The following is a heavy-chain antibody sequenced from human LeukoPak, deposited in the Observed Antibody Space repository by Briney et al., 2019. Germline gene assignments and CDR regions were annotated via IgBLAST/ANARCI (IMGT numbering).Heavy chain of an antibody. J-gene: IGHJ4*02. Sequence: PSETLSLTCAVYGGSFSGYYWSWIRQPPGKGLEWIGEINHSGSTNYNPSLKSRVTISVDTSKNQFSLKLSSVTAADTAQYYCATSNLYCSSTSCYVGYWGQGTLVTVSS. CDR1: GGSFSGYY. CDR3: ATSNLYCSSTSCYVGY. CDR2: INHSGST. D-gene: IGHD2-2*01. V-gene: IGHV4-34*01.